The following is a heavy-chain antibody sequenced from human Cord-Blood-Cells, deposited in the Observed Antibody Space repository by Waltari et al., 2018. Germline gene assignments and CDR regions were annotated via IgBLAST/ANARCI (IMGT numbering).Heavy chain of an antibody. CDR2: IVVGSGNT. Sequence: QMQLVQSGPEVKKPGTSVKVSCKASGFTFTSSAVQWVRQARGQRLEWIGWIVVGSGNTNYAQKFQNRVTVTRDMSTSTAYMELSSLRSEDTAVYYCAAPHGSGSYYYYYYYGMDVWGQGTTVTVSS. CDR1: GFTFTSSA. D-gene: IGHD3-10*01. J-gene: IGHJ6*02. V-gene: IGHV1-58*01. CDR3: AAPHGSGSYYYYYYYGMDV.